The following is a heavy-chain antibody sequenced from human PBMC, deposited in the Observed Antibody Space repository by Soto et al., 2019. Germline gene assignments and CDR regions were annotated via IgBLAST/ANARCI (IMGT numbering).Heavy chain of an antibody. Sequence: SETLSLTCTVSGSDITTYYWSWLRQSPGKGLEWIGHIYDTGSTTYNPSLKSRVTISVDTSNKQFSLRLTSVTAADTAVYFCARSYYAGISRFDYRGLGTLVTVSS. D-gene: IGHD6-13*01. CDR3: ARSYYAGISRFDY. CDR1: GSDITTYY. J-gene: IGHJ4*01. CDR2: IYDTGST. V-gene: IGHV4-59*01.